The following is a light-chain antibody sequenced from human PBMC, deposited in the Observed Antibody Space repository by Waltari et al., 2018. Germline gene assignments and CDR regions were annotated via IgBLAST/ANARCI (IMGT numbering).Light chain of an antibody. V-gene: IGKV1-39*01. CDR2: GAS. Sequence: IQMTQSPSSLSASVGDRVTIPCRSSYSIDNFLTWYQQKPGKAPKVLIYGASTLQSGVPSRFSGSGSGTDFTLTISSLQPEDFATYYCQESYGLPYTFGQGTKLQMK. CDR3: QESYGLPYT. CDR1: YSIDNF. J-gene: IGKJ2*01.